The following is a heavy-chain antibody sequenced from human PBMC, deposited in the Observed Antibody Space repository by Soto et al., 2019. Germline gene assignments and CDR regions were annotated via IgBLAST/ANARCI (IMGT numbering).Heavy chain of an antibody. CDR3: AGGVDTAMGNYYYYGMDV. D-gene: IGHD5-18*01. J-gene: IGHJ6*02. CDR1: GFTFSSYG. CDR2: IWYDGSNK. V-gene: IGHV3-33*01. Sequence: GGSLRLSCAASGFTFSSYGMHWVRQAPGKGLEWVAVIWYDGSNKYYADSVKGRFTISRDNSKNTLYLQMNSLRAEDTAVYYCAGGVDTAMGNYYYYGMDVWGQGTTVTVSS.